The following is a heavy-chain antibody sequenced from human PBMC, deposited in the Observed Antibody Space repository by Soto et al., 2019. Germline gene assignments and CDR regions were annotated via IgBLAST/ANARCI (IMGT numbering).Heavy chain of an antibody. Sequence: PSETLSLTCTVSGGSISSYYWSWIRQPPGKGLEWIGYIYYSGSTNYNPSLKSRVTISVDTSKNQFSLKLSSVTAADTAVYYCARAAWYNWNDLYYYYYGMDVWGQGTTVTVSS. D-gene: IGHD1-1*01. J-gene: IGHJ6*02. CDR2: IYYSGST. CDR3: ARAAWYNWNDLYYYYYGMDV. CDR1: GGSISSYY. V-gene: IGHV4-59*01.